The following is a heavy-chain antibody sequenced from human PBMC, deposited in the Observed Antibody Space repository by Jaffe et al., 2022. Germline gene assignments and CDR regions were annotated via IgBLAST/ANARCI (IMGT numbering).Heavy chain of an antibody. CDR2: IKSKTDGGTT. V-gene: IGHV3-15*01. CDR3: TTDPPLGYCSGGSCAPVQH. D-gene: IGHD2-15*01. Sequence: EVQLVESGGGLVKPGGSLRLSCAASGFTFSNAWMSWVRQAPGKGLEWVGRIKSKTDGGTTDYAAPVKGRFTISRDDSKNTLYLQMNSLKTEDTAVYYCTTDPPLGYCSGGSCAPVQHWGQGTLVTVSS. J-gene: IGHJ1*01. CDR1: GFTFSNAW.